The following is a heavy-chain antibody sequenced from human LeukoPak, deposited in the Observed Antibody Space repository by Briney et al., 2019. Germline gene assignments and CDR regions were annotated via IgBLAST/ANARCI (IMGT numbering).Heavy chain of an antibody. CDR2: IYYSGST. D-gene: IGHD6-19*01. CDR3: ARGKYSSGWYAGQAIYYYYGMDV. V-gene: IGHV4-61*08. J-gene: IGHJ6*02. CDR1: GGSISSGDYY. Sequence: SETLSLTCTVSGGSISSGDYYWSWIRQPPGKGLEWIGYIYYSGSTNYNPSLKSRVTISVDTSKNQFSLKLSSVTAADTAVYYCARGKYSSGWYAGQAIYYYYGMDVWGQGTTVTVSS.